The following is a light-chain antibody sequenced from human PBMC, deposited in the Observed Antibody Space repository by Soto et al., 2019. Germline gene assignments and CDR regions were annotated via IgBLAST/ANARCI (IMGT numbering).Light chain of an antibody. CDR2: GNN. J-gene: IGLJ1*01. CDR1: SSNIGSST. V-gene: IGLV1-44*01. Sequence: QSVLTQPPSASGTPGQRVTISCSGSSSNIGSSTVNWYQQLPGTAPKLLMYGNNQRPSGVPDRFSGSKSATSASLAISGLQSEYEADYYCAAWDDSLNLHYVFGTGTKVTVL. CDR3: AAWDDSLNLHYV.